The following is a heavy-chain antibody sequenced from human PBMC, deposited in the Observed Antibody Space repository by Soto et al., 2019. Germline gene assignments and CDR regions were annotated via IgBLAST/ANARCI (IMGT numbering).Heavy chain of an antibody. V-gene: IGHV3-74*01. Sequence: GGSLRLSCAASGFTFSSYWMHWVRQAPGKGLVWVSRISGDGTSAYYADSVQGRFTISRDNAKNTLYLQMNSLRAEYTAVYYCARGYSGYGNFDYWGQGT. J-gene: IGHJ4*02. CDR1: GFTFSSYW. CDR2: ISGDGTSA. D-gene: IGHD5-12*01. CDR3: ARGYSGYGNFDY.